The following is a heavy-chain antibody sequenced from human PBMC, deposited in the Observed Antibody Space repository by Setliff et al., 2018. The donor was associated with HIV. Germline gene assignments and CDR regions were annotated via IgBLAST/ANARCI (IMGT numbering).Heavy chain of an antibody. J-gene: IGHJ6*03. CDR3: ARDWGGSIGVGAYTYYMDV. Sequence: PSETLSLTCAVSGYSLSSDYYWGWIRQPPGKGLEWIASIYHSGSTYYNPSLKSRVIISVDTSTSTVYMELSSLRFEDTAVYYCARDWGGSIGVGAYTYYMDVWGKGTTVTVSS. CDR2: IYHSGST. CDR1: GYSLSSDYY. V-gene: IGHV4-38-2*02. D-gene: IGHD6-19*01.